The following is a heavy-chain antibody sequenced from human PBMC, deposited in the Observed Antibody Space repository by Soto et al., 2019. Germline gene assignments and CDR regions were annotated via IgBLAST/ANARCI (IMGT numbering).Heavy chain of an antibody. J-gene: IGHJ4*02. Sequence: SETLSLTCTVSGGSINSGGYYWSWIRQHPGKGLEWIGYINYSGSTNYNPSLKSLITISRDTSKNQFSLKLSSVTAADTAVYYCARNYYNSKVYGYLGQGTLVTVSS. D-gene: IGHD3-22*01. V-gene: IGHV4-31*01. CDR2: INYSGST. CDR3: ARNYYNSKVYGY. CDR1: GGSINSGGYY.